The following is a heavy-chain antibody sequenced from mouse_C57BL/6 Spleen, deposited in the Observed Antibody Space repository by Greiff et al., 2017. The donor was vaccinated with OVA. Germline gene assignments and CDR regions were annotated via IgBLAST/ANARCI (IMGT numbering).Heavy chain of an antibody. CDR1: GFTFSDYG. Sequence: EVMLVESGGGLVKPGGSLTLSCAASGFTFSDYGMHWVRQAPEKGLEWVAYISSGSSTIYYADTVKGRFTISRDNAKNTLFLQMTSLRSEDTAMYYCASGGYYEDYYAMDYWGQGTSVTVSS. D-gene: IGHD2-3*01. CDR3: ASGGYYEDYYAMDY. V-gene: IGHV5-17*01. CDR2: ISSGSSTI. J-gene: IGHJ4*01.